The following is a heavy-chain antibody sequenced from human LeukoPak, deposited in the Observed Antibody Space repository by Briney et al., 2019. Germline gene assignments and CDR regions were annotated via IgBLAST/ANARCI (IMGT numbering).Heavy chain of an antibody. Sequence: SETLSLTCSVSGGSITSNNYYWSWIRQPPGKGLEWIGYIYSSGSTHYNPSLKSRVTMSVDTSKNQFSLKVSSVTAADTAVYYCARVFDSGSQAYFHYMDVWGKGTTVTIFS. D-gene: IGHD3-10*01. CDR2: IYSSGST. CDR3: ARVFDSGSQAYFHYMDV. CDR1: GGSITSNNYY. V-gene: IGHV4-61*01. J-gene: IGHJ6*03.